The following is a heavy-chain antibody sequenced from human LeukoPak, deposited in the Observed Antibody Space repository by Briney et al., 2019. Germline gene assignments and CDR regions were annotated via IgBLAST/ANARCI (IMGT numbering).Heavy chain of an antibody. D-gene: IGHD3-10*01. CDR2: MNPNNRNT. V-gene: IGHV1-8*01. Sequence: GVSVKVSCKASGYTFSNYDINWVRQATGQGLEWMGWMNPNNRNTGYAQKFQGRVTMTRNTSISTAYMELNSLRSEDTAVYYCARGDYGSETSTTKSGDYWGQGTLVTVSS. J-gene: IGHJ4*02. CDR3: ARGDYGSETSTTKSGDY. CDR1: GYTFSNYD.